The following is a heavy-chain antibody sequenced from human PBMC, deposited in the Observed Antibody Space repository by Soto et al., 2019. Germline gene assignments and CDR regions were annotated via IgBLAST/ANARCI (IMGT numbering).Heavy chain of an antibody. V-gene: IGHV4-31*03. J-gene: IGHJ5*02. CDR2: IYYSGFT. Sequence: SETLSLTCTVSGGSISSGGYYWSWIRQHPGKGLDPQHPGKGLEWIGYIYYSGFTYYNPSLKSRVTISVDTSTNQFSLKLSSVTAADPAVYYCARRVYDILTGVAWFDPWGQGTLVTVS. CDR3: ARRVYDILTGVAWFDP. CDR1: GGSISSGGYY. D-gene: IGHD3-9*01.